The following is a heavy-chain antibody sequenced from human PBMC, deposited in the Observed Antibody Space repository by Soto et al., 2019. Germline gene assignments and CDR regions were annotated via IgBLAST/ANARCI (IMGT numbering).Heavy chain of an antibody. CDR1: GGSISSSSYY. CDR3: ARINYGSGLGIDY. J-gene: IGHJ4*02. Sequence: SETLSLTCTVSGGSISSSSYYWGWIRQPPGKGLGWIGRVYYSGSTYYNPSLKSRVTISVDTSKNQFSLKLSSVTAADTAVYYCARINYGSGLGIDYWGQGTLVTVSS. CDR2: VYYSGST. V-gene: IGHV4-39*01. D-gene: IGHD3-10*01.